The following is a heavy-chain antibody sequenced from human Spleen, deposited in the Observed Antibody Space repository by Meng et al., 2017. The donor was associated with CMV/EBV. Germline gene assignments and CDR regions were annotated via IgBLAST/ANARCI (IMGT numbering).Heavy chain of an antibody. V-gene: IGHV1-69*10. CDR3: ARDPSTTADYYFDY. D-gene: IGHD2/OR15-2a*01. J-gene: IGHJ4*02. CDR1: GGTFNSYA. CDR2: IIPILGIA. Sequence: SVKVSCKASGGTFNSYAISWVRRAPGQGLEWMGGIIPILGIANYAQKFQGRVTITAGKSTSTAYMELSSLRSEDTAVYYCARDPSTTADYYFDYWGQGTLVTVSS.